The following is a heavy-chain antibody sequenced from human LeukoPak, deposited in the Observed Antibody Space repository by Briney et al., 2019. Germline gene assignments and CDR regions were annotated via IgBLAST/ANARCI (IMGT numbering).Heavy chain of an antibody. V-gene: IGHV1-2*02. J-gene: IGHJ5*02. CDR2: INPNSGGT. D-gene: IGHD3-10*01. Sequence: ASVTVSFKASGYTFTVYYMHWVRQAPGQGLEWMGWINPNSGGTNYAQKFQGRVTMTRDTSISTAYMELSRLRSDDTAVYYCAREYYYGSGSLPRFDPWGQGTLVTVSS. CDR1: GYTFTVYY. CDR3: AREYYYGSGSLPRFDP.